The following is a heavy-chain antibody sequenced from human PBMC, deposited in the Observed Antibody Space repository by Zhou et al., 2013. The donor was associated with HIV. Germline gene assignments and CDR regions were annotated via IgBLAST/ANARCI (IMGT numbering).Heavy chain of an antibody. CDR3: AKVVHYYDGWGLDS. Sequence: QAQLVQSADEMKLPGASVRVSCKASGYIFTSYGISWVRQAPGQGLEWMGWISAYNGKTNYAQKFQDRITISTDTSAKTAYLQLRSLKSDDTATYYCAKVVHYYDGWGLDSWGQGTLVTV. D-gene: IGHD3-16*01. J-gene: IGHJ4*02. CDR2: ISAYNGKT. CDR1: GYIFTSYG. V-gene: IGHV1-18*01.